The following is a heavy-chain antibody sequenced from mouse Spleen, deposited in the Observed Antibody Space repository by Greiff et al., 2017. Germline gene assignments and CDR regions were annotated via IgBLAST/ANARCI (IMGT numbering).Heavy chain of an antibody. D-gene: IGHD2-5*01. CDR1: GFTFSSYT. V-gene: IGHV5-9*04. CDR2: ISSGGGNT. Sequence: EVKLVESGGGLVKPGGSLKLSCAASGFTFSSYTMSWVRQTPAKRLEWVATISSGGGNTYYPDSVKGRFTISRDNARNTLYLQMSSLRSEDTAMYYCARPYSNSPFAYWGQGTLVTVSA. CDR3: ARPYSNSPFAY. J-gene: IGHJ3*01.